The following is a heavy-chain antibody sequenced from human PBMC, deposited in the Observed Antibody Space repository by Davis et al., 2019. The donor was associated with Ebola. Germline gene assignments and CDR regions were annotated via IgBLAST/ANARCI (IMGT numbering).Heavy chain of an antibody. D-gene: IGHD2-2*01. J-gene: IGHJ4*02. CDR2: IKQDGSEK. Sequence: GEPLKISCAASGFTFSSYWMSWVRQAPGKGLEWVANIKQDGSEKYYVDSVKGRFTISRDNAKNSLYLQMNSLRAEDTAVYYCARGQLNLDYWGQGTLVTVSS. CDR3: ARGQLNLDY. CDR1: GFTFSSYW. V-gene: IGHV3-7*01.